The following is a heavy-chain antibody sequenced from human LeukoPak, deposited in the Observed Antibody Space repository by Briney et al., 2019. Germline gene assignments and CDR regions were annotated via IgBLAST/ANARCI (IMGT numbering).Heavy chain of an antibody. CDR3: ARGPYCSSTSCYIPYYYYMDV. CDR1: GGSISSGGYY. V-gene: IGHV4-31*03. Sequence: PSETLSLTCTVSGGSISSGGYYWSWIRQHPGKGLEWIGYIYYSGSTYCNPSLKSRVTISVDTSKNQFSLKLSSVTAADTAVYYCARGPYCSSTSCYIPYYYYMDVWGKGTTVTVSS. J-gene: IGHJ6*03. D-gene: IGHD2-2*02. CDR2: IYYSGST.